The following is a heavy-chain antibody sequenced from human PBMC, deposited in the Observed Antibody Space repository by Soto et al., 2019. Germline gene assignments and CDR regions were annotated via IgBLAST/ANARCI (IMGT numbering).Heavy chain of an antibody. CDR1: GYTFTSYH. V-gene: IGHV1-46*01. CDR3: ARDGGNYGDDDY. Sequence: QVQLVQSGAEVKKPGASVKISCKASGYTFTSYHMDWVRQAPGQGLEWMGKISPSGDRTWFAQKFRGRVTMTRDTSTSTDYMELSSLRSEGTAVYYCARDGGNYGDDDYWGQGTLVTVSS. CDR2: ISPSGDRT. D-gene: IGHD4-17*01. J-gene: IGHJ4*02.